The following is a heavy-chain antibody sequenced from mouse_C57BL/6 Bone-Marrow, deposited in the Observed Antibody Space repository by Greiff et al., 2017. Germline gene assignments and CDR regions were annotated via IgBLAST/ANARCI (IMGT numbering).Heavy chain of an antibody. CDR2: IDPSDSET. D-gene: IGHD4-1*01. Sequence: VQLQQPGAELLRPGSSVKLSCKASGYTFTSYWMHWVKQRPIQGLEWIGNIDPSDSETHYNQKFKDKATLTVDKSSSTAYMQLSSLTSEDSAVYYCAREANWAFDYWGQGTTLTVSS. CDR1: GYTFTSYW. V-gene: IGHV1-52*01. J-gene: IGHJ2*01. CDR3: AREANWAFDY.